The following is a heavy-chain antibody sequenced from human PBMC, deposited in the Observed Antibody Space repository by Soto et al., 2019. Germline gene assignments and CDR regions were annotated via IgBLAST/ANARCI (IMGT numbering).Heavy chain of an antibody. CDR2: IYATGTT. Sequence: QVQLQESGPGLVKPSETLSLTCTVSGASISGYYWSWIRKSAGKGLEWIGRIYATGTTDYNPSLKRRVMMSADTAKRQFSLRLRSVTAADTAVYYCVRDGTKTLRDWFDPWGEGISVTVSS. CDR3: VRDGTKTLRDWFDP. J-gene: IGHJ5*02. D-gene: IGHD1-1*01. CDR1: GASISGYY. V-gene: IGHV4-4*07.